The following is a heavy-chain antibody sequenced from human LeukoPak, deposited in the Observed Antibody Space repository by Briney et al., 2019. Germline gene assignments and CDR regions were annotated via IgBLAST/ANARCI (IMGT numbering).Heavy chain of an antibody. V-gene: IGHV1-2*02. J-gene: IGHJ5*02. CDR3: ARDRRYCSSTSCYGWFDP. CDR2: INPNSGGT. D-gene: IGHD2-2*01. Sequence: ASVKVSCKASGYTFTGYYMHWVRQAPGRGLEWMGWINPNSGGTNYAQKFQGRVTMTRDTSISTAYMELSRLRSDDTAVYYCARDRRYCSSTSCYGWFDPWGQGTLVTVSS. CDR1: GYTFTGYY.